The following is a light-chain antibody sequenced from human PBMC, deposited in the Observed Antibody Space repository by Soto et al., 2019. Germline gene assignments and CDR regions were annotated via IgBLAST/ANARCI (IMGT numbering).Light chain of an antibody. CDR2: KIS. V-gene: IGKV2-24*01. J-gene: IGKJ2*01. CDR3: MQGTQYPLT. CDR1: ESLLHSDGNTY. Sequence: DVVMTQTPLSSPVTLGQPASIYCRSSESLLHSDGNTYLNWYHQRPGQPPTLLIYKISNRFSGVPDRFSGSGAGTQFTLTISRVEAEDVGVYYCMQGTQYPLTFGQGTNLEIK.